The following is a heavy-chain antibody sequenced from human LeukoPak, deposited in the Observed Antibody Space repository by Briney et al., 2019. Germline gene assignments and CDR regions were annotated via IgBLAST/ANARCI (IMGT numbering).Heavy chain of an antibody. CDR3: VRSGWYSVDY. V-gene: IGHV4-59*01. CDR2: IYYSGST. CDR1: GGSFSGYY. D-gene: IGHD6-19*01. J-gene: IGHJ4*02. Sequence: SETLSLTCAVYGGSFSGYYWSWIRQPPGKGLEWIGYIYYSGSTNYNPSLKSRVTISVDTSKNQFSLKLSSVTAADTAVYYCVRSGWYSVDYWGQGTLVTVSS.